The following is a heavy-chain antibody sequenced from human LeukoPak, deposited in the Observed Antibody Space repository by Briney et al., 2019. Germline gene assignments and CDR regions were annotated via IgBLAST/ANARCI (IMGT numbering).Heavy chain of an antibody. D-gene: IGHD3-10*01. CDR1: GFTVGDYA. CDR2: IRSKAYGGTT. V-gene: IGHV3-49*04. J-gene: IGHJ4*02. Sequence: PGGSLRLSCTAAGFTVGDYAMSWVRQAPGKGLEWVGFIRSKAYGGTTEYAASVKGRLNISRDDSKSIAYLQMNSLKTEDTAVYYCTRGRVTMIRGVIAYFDYWGQGTLVTVSS. CDR3: TRGRVTMIRGVIAYFDY.